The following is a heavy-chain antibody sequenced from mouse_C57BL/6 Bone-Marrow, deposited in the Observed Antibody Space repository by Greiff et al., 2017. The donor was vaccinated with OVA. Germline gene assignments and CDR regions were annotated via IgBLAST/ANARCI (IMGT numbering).Heavy chain of an antibody. CDR1: GFTFSSYG. V-gene: IGHV5-6*01. J-gene: IGHJ3*01. Sequence: EVMLVESGGDLVKPGGSLKLSCAASGFTFSSYGMSWVRQTPDKRLEWVATISSGGSYTSYPDSVKGRFTISRDNAKNTLYLQMSSLKSEDTAMYYCASPHYYGSSYWFAYWGQGTLVTVSA. CDR3: ASPHYYGSSYWFAY. CDR2: ISSGGSYT. D-gene: IGHD1-1*01.